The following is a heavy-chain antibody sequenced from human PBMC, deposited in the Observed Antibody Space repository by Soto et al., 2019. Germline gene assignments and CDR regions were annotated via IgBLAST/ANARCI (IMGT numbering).Heavy chain of an antibody. D-gene: IGHD6-6*01. V-gene: IGHV1-69*12. J-gene: IGHJ6*02. CDR2: IIPIFGTA. CDR3: AYIAARPPKHYYYYGMDV. Sequence: QVQLVQSGAEVKKPGSSVKVSCKASGGTFSSYAISWVRQAPGQGLEWMGGIIPIFGTANYAQKFQGRVTITADEASSSANMELSSLRSKDTAVYYCAYIAARPPKHYYYYGMDVWGQGTTVTGSS. CDR1: GGTFSSYA.